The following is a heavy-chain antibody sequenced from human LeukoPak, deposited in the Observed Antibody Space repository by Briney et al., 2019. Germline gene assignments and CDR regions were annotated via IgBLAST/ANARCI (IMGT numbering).Heavy chain of an antibody. V-gene: IGHV3-23*01. CDR2: ICGSGDKT. D-gene: IGHD2-15*01. CDR1: GFTFSDYA. Sequence: GGSLRLSSAASGFTFSDYAMSWVRQAPGGGGEWGSEICGSGDKTFPADSVKGRFTTYKDNSKNTLSLQMSSLRVEDSAVYFCAKDTSAWWYHRAYMNVWGTGTTVTVSS. J-gene: IGHJ6*03. CDR3: AKDTSAWWYHRAYMNV.